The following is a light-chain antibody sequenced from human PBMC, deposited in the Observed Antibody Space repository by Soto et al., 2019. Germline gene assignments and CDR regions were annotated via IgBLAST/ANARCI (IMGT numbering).Light chain of an antibody. CDR2: DAS. Sequence: EIVMTQSPATLSVSPGERAIFSCRASQSVDTKLAWYQQKLGQAPRLLIYDASTRATGIPARFSGSGSGTEFTLTISSLQSEDFAIYYCQRYYVWNIVGGGTKV. CDR1: QSVDTK. CDR3: QRYYVWNI. V-gene: IGKV3D-15*01. J-gene: IGKJ4*01.